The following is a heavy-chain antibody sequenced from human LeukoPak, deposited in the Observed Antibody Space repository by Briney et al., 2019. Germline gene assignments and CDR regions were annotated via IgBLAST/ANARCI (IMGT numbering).Heavy chain of an antibody. Sequence: SETLSLTCAVYGGSFSGYYWSWIRQPPGKGLEWIGEINHSGSTNYNPSLKSRVTISVDTSKNQFSLKLGSVTAADTAVYYCARHGIQHQEVDYWGQGTLVTVSS. CDR2: INHSGST. CDR3: ARHGIQHQEVDY. V-gene: IGHV4-34*01. J-gene: IGHJ4*02. D-gene: IGHD5-18*01. CDR1: GGSFSGYY.